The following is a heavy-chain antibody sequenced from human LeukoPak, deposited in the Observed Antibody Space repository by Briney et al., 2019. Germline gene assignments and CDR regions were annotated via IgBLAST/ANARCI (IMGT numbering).Heavy chain of an antibody. CDR3: ARARITIFGVVSGYFDY. CDR1: GYSISSGYY. V-gene: IGHV4-38-2*02. CDR2: IYHSGST. Sequence: SETLSLTCTVSGYSISSGYYWGWIRQPPGKGLEWIGSIYHSGSTYYNPSLKSRVTISVDTSKNQFSLKLSSVTAADTAVYYCARARITIFGVVSGYFDYWGQGTLVTVSS. D-gene: IGHD3-3*01. J-gene: IGHJ4*02.